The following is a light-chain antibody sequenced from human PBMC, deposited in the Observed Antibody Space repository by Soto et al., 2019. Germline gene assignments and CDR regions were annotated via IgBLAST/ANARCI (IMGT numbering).Light chain of an antibody. CDR3: RQRHMWLIT. Sequence: EIVLAQSPGTLSLSPGVRATLSCTASQDVSGYLAWYQQKPGQAPRLLIYDAYNRATGIPPRFSGSGSGTDFPLTISSLEPEDSAVNYCRQRHMWLITFGQGTRLEI. CDR2: DAY. J-gene: IGKJ5*01. CDR1: QDVSGY. V-gene: IGKV3-11*01.